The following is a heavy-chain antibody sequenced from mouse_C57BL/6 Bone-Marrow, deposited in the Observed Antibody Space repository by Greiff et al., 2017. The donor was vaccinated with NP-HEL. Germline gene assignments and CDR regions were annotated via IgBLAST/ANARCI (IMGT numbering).Heavy chain of an antibody. CDR1: GFTFSSYT. Sequence: EVKVVESGGGLVKPGGSLKLSCAASGFTFSSYTMSWVRQTPEKRLEWVATISGGGGNTYYPDSVKGRFTISRDNAKNTLYLKMSSTRADDTALYYSARQGHAMDYWGQGTSVTVSS. V-gene: IGHV5-9*01. J-gene: IGHJ4*01. CDR3: ARQGHAMDY. CDR2: ISGGGGNT.